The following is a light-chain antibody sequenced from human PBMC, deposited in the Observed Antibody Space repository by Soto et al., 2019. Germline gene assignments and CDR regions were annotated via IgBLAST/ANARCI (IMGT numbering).Light chain of an antibody. J-gene: IGLJ1*01. V-gene: IGLV2-11*01. CDR2: DVS. CDR1: SSDVGGYKS. Sequence: QSALTQPRSVSGSPGQSVTISCTGTSSDVGGYKSVSWYQQHPGKAPKLMIYDVSKRPSGVPDRFSGSKSGNTASLTISGLQAEDVADYYCCSFAGTSYVFGTGTKLTVL. CDR3: CSFAGTSYV.